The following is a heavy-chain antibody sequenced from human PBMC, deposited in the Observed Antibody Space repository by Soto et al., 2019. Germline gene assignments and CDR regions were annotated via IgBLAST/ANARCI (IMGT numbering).Heavy chain of an antibody. CDR1: GFTFGSHT. CDR3: TREVQPVIRREYDY. J-gene: IGHJ4*02. CDR2: IDGRGTRT. V-gene: IGHV3-21*01. Sequence: GGSLRLSCEASGFTFGSHTMNWVRQAPGKGLERVSSIDGRGTRTFYADELKGRFTISRDNARNSLYLQMNSLRAEDTAVYYCTREVQPVIRREYDYWGQGALVTVSS.